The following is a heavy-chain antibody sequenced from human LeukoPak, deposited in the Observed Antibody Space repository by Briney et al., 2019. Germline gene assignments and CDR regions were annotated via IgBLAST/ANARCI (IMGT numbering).Heavy chain of an antibody. CDR1: GFTFSSYA. D-gene: IGHD4-17*01. Sequence: GGSLRLSCAASGFTFSSYAMSWVRQAPGKGLEWVSTISASDGSTFYADSVKGRFTISRVNSKNTLYLQMNSLRAEDTAVYFCAKDLYGDYVGDYWGQGTLVTVSS. CDR3: AKDLYGDYVGDY. CDR2: ISASDGST. J-gene: IGHJ4*02. V-gene: IGHV3-23*01.